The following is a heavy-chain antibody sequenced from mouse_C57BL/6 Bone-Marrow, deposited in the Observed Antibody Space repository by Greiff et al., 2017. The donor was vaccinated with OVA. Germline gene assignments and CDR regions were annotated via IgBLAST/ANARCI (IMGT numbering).Heavy chain of an antibody. Sequence: QVQLQQPGAELVKPGASVKVSCKASGYTFTSYWMHWVKQRPGQGLEWIGRIHHSDSDTNYNQKFKGKATLTVDKSSSTAYMQLSSLTSEDSAVYYCAMRADGSYWYFDVWGTGTTVTVSS. J-gene: IGHJ1*03. D-gene: IGHD1-1*01. V-gene: IGHV1-74*01. CDR1: GYTFTSYW. CDR3: AMRADGSYWYFDV. CDR2: IHHSDSDT.